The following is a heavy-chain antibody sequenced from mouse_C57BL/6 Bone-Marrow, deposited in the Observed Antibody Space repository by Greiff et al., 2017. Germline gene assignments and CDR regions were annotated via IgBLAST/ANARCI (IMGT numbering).Heavy chain of an antibody. Sequence: QVQLQQPGAELVKPGASVKLSCKASGYTFTSYWMHWVKQRPGQGLEWIGMIHPNSGSTKYNEKFKSKATLTVDKSSSTAYMQLSSLTSEDSAVYSCARYYYCIRRDYFDYWGQGTTLTVSS. J-gene: IGHJ2*01. CDR3: ARYYYCIRRDYFDY. D-gene: IGHD1-1*01. CDR2: IHPNSGST. CDR1: GYTFTSYW. V-gene: IGHV1-64*01.